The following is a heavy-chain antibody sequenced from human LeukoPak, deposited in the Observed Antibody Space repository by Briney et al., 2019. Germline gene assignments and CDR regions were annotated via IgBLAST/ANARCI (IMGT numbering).Heavy chain of an antibody. D-gene: IGHD4-17*01. CDR2: ISGSGGST. CDR3: ARDEYGDPNNDY. CDR1: GFTFSSYA. V-gene: IGHV3-23*01. Sequence: GGSLRLSCAASGFTFSSYAMSWVRQAPGKGLEWVSAISGSGGSTYYADSVKGRFTISRDNSKNTLYLQMNSLRAEDTAVYYCARDEYGDPNNDYWGQGTLVTVSS. J-gene: IGHJ4*02.